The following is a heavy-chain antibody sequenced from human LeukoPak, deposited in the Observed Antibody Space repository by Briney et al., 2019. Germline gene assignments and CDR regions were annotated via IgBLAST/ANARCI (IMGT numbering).Heavy chain of an antibody. Sequence: GASVKVSCKASGYTFSIYAISWVRQAPGQGLEWMGWINPNSGGTNYAQKFQGRVTMTRDTSISTAYMELSRLRSDDTAVYYCARGGVVVPAAMHDAFDIWGQGTMVTVSS. D-gene: IGHD2-2*01. CDR2: INPNSGGT. V-gene: IGHV1-2*02. CDR1: GYTFSIYA. CDR3: ARGGVVVPAAMHDAFDI. J-gene: IGHJ3*02.